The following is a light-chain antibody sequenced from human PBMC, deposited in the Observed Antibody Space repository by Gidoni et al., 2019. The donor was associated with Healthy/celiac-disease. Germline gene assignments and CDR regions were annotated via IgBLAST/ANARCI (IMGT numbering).Light chain of an antibody. Sequence: EIVLTQSPATLSLSPGERATLSCRASQSVSSYLAWYQQKPGQAPRLRIYDASNRATGIPARFSGSGSGTDFTLTISSLEPEDFAVYYWQQRSNWPRTFGQGTKLEIK. V-gene: IGKV3-11*01. CDR1: QSVSSY. CDR2: DAS. J-gene: IGKJ2*01. CDR3: QQRSNWPRT.